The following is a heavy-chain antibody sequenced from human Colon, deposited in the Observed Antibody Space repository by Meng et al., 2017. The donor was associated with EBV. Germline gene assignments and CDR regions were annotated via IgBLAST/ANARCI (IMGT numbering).Heavy chain of an antibody. V-gene: IGHV4-34*12. CDR2: IIHGGSP. CDR1: GGSLSGAY. D-gene: IGHD2-8*02. Sequence: VQLQHWAAGLLRPPAXLSLTCAVNGGSLSGAYWNWIRQPPGKGLEWIGKIIHGGSPSYNPSLKSRVTISIDTSKNQLSLMLSSVTAADTAVYYCARRPTGIDYWGQGTLVTVSS. J-gene: IGHJ4*02. CDR3: ARRPTGIDY.